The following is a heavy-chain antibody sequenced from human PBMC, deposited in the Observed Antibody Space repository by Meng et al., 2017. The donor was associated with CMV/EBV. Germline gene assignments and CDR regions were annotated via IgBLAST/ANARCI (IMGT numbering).Heavy chain of an antibody. J-gene: IGHJ6*02. CDR1: GGSVSSGSYY. V-gene: IGHV4-61*01. Sequence: SETLSLTCTVSGGSVSSGSYYWSWIRQPPGKGLEWIGYIYYSGSTNYNPSLKSRVTISVDTSKNQFSLKLSSVTAADTAAYYCAREVVSPYYYYGMDVWGQGTTVTVSS. CDR3: AREVVSPYYYYGMDV. D-gene: IGHD2-2*01. CDR2: IYYSGST.